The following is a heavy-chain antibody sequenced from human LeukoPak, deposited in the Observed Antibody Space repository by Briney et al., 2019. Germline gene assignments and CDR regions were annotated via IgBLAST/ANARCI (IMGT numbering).Heavy chain of an antibody. CDR1: GGSINNYY. CDR3: ARGGREMAPIDY. Sequence: PSDTLSLTCTVSGGSINNYYWSWIRQPPGKGLEWIGEINHSGSTNYNPSLKSRVTISVDTSKNQFSLKLSSVTAADTAVYYCARGGREMAPIDYWGQGTLVTVSS. D-gene: IGHD5-24*01. V-gene: IGHV4-34*01. CDR2: INHSGST. J-gene: IGHJ4*02.